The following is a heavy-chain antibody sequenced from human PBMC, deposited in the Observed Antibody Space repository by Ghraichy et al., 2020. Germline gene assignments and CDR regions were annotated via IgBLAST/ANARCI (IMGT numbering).Heavy chain of an antibody. V-gene: IGHV3-23*01. D-gene: IGHD7-27*01. CDR3: ARELGFPGNYYYGLDV. CDR2: ISGSDDST. J-gene: IGHJ6*02. CDR1: GFTFNTYP. Sequence: LSLTCAASGFTFNTYPMSWVRQAPGKGLEWVSSISGSDDSTYYADSVKGRLTISRDKSNYTLYLQMNSLRADDTAVYYCARELGFPGNYYYGLDVWGQGTTVTVSS.